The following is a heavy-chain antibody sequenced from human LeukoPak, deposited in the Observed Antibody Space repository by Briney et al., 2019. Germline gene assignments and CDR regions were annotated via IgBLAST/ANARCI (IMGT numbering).Heavy chain of an antibody. Sequence: SETLSLTCTVSGGSISSYYWSWIRQPPGKGLEWIGRIYTSGSTDYNMSLKSRVTMSVDTSKNQLSLKMSSVTAADTAVYYCARVTCSSTSCSLGWSDPWGQGTLVTVSS. D-gene: IGHD2-2*01. J-gene: IGHJ5*02. CDR2: IYTSGST. V-gene: IGHV4-4*07. CDR3: ARVTCSSTSCSLGWSDP. CDR1: GGSISSYY.